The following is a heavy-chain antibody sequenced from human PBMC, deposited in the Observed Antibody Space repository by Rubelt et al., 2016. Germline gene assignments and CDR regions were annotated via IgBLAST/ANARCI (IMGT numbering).Heavy chain of an antibody. D-gene: IGHD4-17*01. CDR3: ASGDDFDY. V-gene: IGHV3-7*05. CDR2: IKQDGSVK. CDR1: GFTFSSYW. J-gene: IGHJ4*02. Sequence: EVQLVESGGGLVQPGGSLRLSCADSGFTFSSYWMSWVRQAPGKGLEWVANIKQDGSVKQYVDSVKGRFIIARDNAKNSLYLQMSGRRAEATAVYYCASGDDFDYWGQGTPVTVSS.